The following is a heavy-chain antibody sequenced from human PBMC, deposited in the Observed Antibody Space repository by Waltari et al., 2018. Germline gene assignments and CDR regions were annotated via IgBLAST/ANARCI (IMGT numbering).Heavy chain of an antibody. CDR2: INHSGST. Sequence: SWSRQPPGKGLEWIGEINHSGSTNYNPSLKSRVTISVDTSKNQFSLKLSSVTAADTAVYYCARDSSSWYGNWFDPWGQGTLVTVSS. D-gene: IGHD6-13*01. CDR3: ARDSSSWYGNWFDP. V-gene: IGHV4-34*01. J-gene: IGHJ5*02.